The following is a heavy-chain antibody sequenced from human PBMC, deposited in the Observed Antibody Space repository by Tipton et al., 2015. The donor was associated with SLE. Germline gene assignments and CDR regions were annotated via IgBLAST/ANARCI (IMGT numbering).Heavy chain of an antibody. V-gene: IGHV4-39*07. J-gene: IGHJ5*02. D-gene: IGHD4-17*01. CDR1: GGSISSSSYY. CDR2: IYYRGST. CDR3: ARYLKGEYFDP. Sequence: LRLSCTVSGGSISSSSYYWGWIRQPPGKGLEWIGSIYYRGSTYYNPSLKSRVTISVDTSKNQFSLKLSSVTAADTAVYFCARYLKGEYFDPWGQGTLVTVSS.